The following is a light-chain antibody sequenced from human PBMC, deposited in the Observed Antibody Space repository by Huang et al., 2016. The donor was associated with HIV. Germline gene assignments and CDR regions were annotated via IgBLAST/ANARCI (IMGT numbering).Light chain of an antibody. J-gene: IGKJ1*01. CDR3: QQRSNWPPWT. Sequence: EIVLTQSPATLSLSPGERATLSCSASQSVSAYLAWYQQKPGQAPRLLIYDASNRATGIPARFSGSRSGTDFTLTISSLEPEDFAVYYCQQRSNWPPWTFGQGTKVEIK. CDR1: QSVSAY. CDR2: DAS. V-gene: IGKV3-11*01.